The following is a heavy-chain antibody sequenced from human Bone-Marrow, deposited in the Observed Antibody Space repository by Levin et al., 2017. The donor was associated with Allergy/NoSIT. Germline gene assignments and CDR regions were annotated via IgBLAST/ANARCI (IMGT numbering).Heavy chain of an antibody. D-gene: IGHD3-10*01. CDR2: IYYSGSP. CDR3: GGSDYGAGSYGP. CDR1: GGSISSYY. V-gene: IGHV4-59*01. Sequence: SETLSLTCTVSGGSISSYYWSWIRQPPGKGLEWIGYIYYSGSPDYNPSLKSRVTISLDTSKKQFSLKLSSVTAADTAVYYCGGSDYGAGSYGPWGQGTLVTVSS. J-gene: IGHJ5*02.